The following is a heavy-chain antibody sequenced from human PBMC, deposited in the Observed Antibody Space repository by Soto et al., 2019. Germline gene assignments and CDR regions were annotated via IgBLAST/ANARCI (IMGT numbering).Heavy chain of an antibody. CDR1: GFMFSSYA. D-gene: IGHD3-16*01. CDR2: ISSSSSTI. CDR3: ARDASPYTTSWYYFDY. Sequence: GGSLRLSCAASGFMFSSYAMNWVRQTPGKGQEWVSFISSSSSTIYYADSVKGRFTISRDNAKNSLYLQMNSLRDEDTAVYYCARDASPYTTSWYYFDYWGQGTLVTVSS. J-gene: IGHJ4*02. V-gene: IGHV3-48*02.